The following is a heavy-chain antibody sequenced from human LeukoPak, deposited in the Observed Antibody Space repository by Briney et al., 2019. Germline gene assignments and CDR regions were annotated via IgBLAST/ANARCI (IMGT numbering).Heavy chain of an antibody. J-gene: IGHJ6*03. CDR2: ISWNSGSI. CDR1: GFTFDDYA. D-gene: IGHD6-6*01. V-gene: IGHV3-9*01. Sequence: GGSLRLSCAASGFTFDDYAMHWVRQAPGKGLEWVSGISWNSGSIGYADSVKGRFTISRDNAKNSLYLQMNSLRAEDTALYYCAKVPSWYYYYMDVWGKGTTVTDS. CDR3: AKVPSWYYYYMDV.